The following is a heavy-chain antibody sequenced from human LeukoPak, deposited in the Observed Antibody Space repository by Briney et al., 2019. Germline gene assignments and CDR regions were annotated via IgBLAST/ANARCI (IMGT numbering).Heavy chain of an antibody. CDR2: ISSNGGRT. J-gene: IGHJ1*01. Sequence: GGSLRLSCATSGFTFRSYGMHWVRQAPGKGLEYVSAISSNGGRTYYANSVKGRFTISRDNSRNTLYLQMGSLRAEDLAVYYCATYYYDSGGFHFHHWGQGTLVTVSS. CDR3: ATYYYDSGGFHFHH. V-gene: IGHV3-64*01. D-gene: IGHD3-22*01. CDR1: GFTFRSYG.